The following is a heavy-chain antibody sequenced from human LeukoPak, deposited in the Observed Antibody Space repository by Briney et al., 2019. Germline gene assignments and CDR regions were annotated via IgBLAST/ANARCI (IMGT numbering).Heavy chain of an antibody. D-gene: IGHD2-2*01. V-gene: IGHV4-34*01. J-gene: IGHJ5*02. CDR1: GGSISSYY. CDR3: AGSQGYCSSTSCYPIEYNWFDP. CDR2: INHSGST. Sequence: SETLSLTCTVSGGSISSYYWSWIRQPPGKGLEWIGEINHSGSTNYNPSLKSRVTISVDTSKNQFSLKLSSVTAADTAVYYCAGSQGYCSSTSCYPIEYNWFDPWGQGTLVTVSS.